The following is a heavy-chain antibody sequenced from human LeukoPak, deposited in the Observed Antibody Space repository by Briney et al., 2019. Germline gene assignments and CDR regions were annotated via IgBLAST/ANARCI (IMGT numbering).Heavy chain of an antibody. D-gene: IGHD3-3*01. CDR3: ARGRSGRRYYYYMDV. J-gene: IGHJ6*03. V-gene: IGHV1-69*06. Sequence: SVKVSCKASGGTFSSYAISWVRQAPGQGLEWMGGIIPIFGTANYAQKFQGRVTITADKSTSTAYMELSSLRSEDTAVYYCARGRSGRRYYYYMDVWGKGTTVTVSS. CDR2: IIPIFGTA. CDR1: GGTFSSYA.